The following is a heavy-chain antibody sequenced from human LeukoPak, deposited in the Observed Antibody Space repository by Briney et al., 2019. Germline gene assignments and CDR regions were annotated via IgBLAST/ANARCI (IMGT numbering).Heavy chain of an antibody. J-gene: IGHJ6*03. CDR2: ISAYNGNT. Sequence: ASVKVSCKASGYTFTSYGISWVRQAPGQGLEWMGWISAYNGNTNYAQKLQGRVTMTTDTSTGTAYMELRSLRSDDTAVYYCARGTASDYYYYYMDVWGKGTTVTVSS. V-gene: IGHV1-18*01. D-gene: IGHD2-21*02. CDR3: ARGTASDYYYYYMDV. CDR1: GYTFTSYG.